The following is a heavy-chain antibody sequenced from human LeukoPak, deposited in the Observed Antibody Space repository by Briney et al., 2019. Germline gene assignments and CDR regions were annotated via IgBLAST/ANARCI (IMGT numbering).Heavy chain of an antibody. CDR3: ASLTSLLVGGSKNYYMDV. Sequence: GSSVKVSCKASGGTFSSYAISWVRQAPGQGLEWMGEIIPIFGTANYAQKFQGRVTITTDESTSTAYMELSSLRSEDTAVYYCASLTSLLVGGSKNYYMDVWGKGTTVTVSS. V-gene: IGHV1-69*05. D-gene: IGHD2-8*02. CDR1: GGTFSSYA. CDR2: IIPIFGTA. J-gene: IGHJ6*03.